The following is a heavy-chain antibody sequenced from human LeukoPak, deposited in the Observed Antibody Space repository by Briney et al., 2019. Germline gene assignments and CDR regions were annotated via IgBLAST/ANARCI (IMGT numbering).Heavy chain of an antibody. CDR2: VYYSGST. J-gene: IGHJ4*02. Sequence: PSEILSLTCTVSGGSISSSDYYWGWLRQPPGKSLEWIGSVYYSGSTYYNPSLKSRVTISVDTSKNQFSLRLTSVTAADTAVYYCARATPYSSSWYPPFDSWGQGTLVTVSS. CDR1: GGSISSSDYY. CDR3: ARATPYSSSWYPPFDS. V-gene: IGHV4-39*07. D-gene: IGHD6-13*01.